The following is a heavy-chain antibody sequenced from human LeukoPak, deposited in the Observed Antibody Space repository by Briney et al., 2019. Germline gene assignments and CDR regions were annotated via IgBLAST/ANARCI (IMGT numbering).Heavy chain of an antibody. V-gene: IGHV4-59*01. J-gene: IGHJ4*02. CDR3: ARSPSSEPTYYFDY. CDR2: IYYSGST. Sequence: SETLSLTCTVSGGSISSYYWSWIRQPPGKGLEWIGYIYYSGSTNYNPSVKSRVTISVDTSKNQFSLKLSSVTAADTAVYYCARSPSSEPTYYFDYWGQGTLVTVSS. D-gene: IGHD3-22*01. CDR1: GGSISSYY.